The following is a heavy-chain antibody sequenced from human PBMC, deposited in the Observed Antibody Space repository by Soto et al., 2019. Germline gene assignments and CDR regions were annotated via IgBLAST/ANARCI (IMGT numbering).Heavy chain of an antibody. CDR2: IDPSDSYT. CDR1: GYSFTSYW. CDR3: ARLRYSSGWSYYYYYGMDV. V-gene: IGHV5-10-1*01. D-gene: IGHD6-19*01. J-gene: IGHJ6*02. Sequence: GESLKICCKGSGYSFTSYWISWVRQMPGKGLEWMGRIDPSDSYTNYSPSFQGHVTISADKSISTAYLQWSSLKASDTAMYYCARLRYSSGWSYYYYYGMDVWGQGTTVTVSS.